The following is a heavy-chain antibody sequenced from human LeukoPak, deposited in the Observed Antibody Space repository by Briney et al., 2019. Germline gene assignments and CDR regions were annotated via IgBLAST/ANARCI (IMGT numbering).Heavy chain of an antibody. CDR3: AKRGVVIRGILVIGHHQEAYHYDF. J-gene: IGHJ4*02. CDR1: GISLSNYA. V-gene: IGHV3-23*01. Sequence: GGSLRLSCVVSGISLSNYAMTWVRQAPGKGLEWVSYISERGGSTTYADSVKGRFTISRDTSLNTLYLQMNNLSAEDTAVYFCAKRGVVIRGILVIGHHQEAYHYDFWGQGVLVTVSS. D-gene: IGHD3-10*01. CDR2: ISERGGST.